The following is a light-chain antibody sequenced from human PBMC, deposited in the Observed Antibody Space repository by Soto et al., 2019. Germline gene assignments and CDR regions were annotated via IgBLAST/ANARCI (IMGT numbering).Light chain of an antibody. Sequence: EIVLTQSPATLSLSPGERATLSCRASQSVRSYLAWYQQRPGQAPRLLIYDASNRATGIPARFSGSGSGTDFTLTISSLEPEDFAVYYCQQRSNWPRTFGQGTKVESK. CDR1: QSVRSY. CDR2: DAS. V-gene: IGKV3-11*01. J-gene: IGKJ1*01. CDR3: QQRSNWPRT.